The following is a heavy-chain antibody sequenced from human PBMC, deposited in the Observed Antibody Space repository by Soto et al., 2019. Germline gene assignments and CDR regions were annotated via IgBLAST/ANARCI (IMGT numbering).Heavy chain of an antibody. CDR1: GVSISDHNYY. CDR3: AGGLSVDKLDQ. CDR2: IYNRGNT. Sequence: PSQTLSLTCTVSGVSISDHNYYLSCIRQPPGKDLEWIGHIYNRGNTYNNPSLRSRLTLSLDTSKSQFSLNLNSVTAADTAVYSCAGGLSVDKLDQWGQEPLVTVPS. J-gene: IGHJ4*02. V-gene: IGHV4-30-4*01. D-gene: IGHD3-22*01.